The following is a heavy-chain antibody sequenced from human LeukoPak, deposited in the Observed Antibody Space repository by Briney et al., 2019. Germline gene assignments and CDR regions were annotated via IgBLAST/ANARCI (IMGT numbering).Heavy chain of an antibody. CDR3: ARVDGSSWYWATSHSSYFDY. CDR1: GGSFSGYY. D-gene: IGHD6-13*01. CDR2: INHSGST. J-gene: IGHJ4*02. Sequence: SETLSLTCAVYGGSFSGYYWSWIRQPPGKGLEWIGEINHSGSTNYNPSLKSRVTISVDTSKNQFSLKLSSVTAADTAVYYCARVDGSSWYWATSHSSYFDYWGQGTLVTVSS. V-gene: IGHV4-34*01.